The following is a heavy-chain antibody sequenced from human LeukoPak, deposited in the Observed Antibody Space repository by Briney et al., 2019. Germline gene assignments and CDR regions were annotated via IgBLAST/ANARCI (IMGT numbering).Heavy chain of an antibody. Sequence: GRSLRLSCAASGFTFDTFGMHWVRQAPGKGLEWVAVVSNDGNDEYDADSVKGRFTISRDNSKNTLYLQMNSLRAEDTAVYYCARWDGYDFGFDYWGQGTLVTVSS. CDR2: VSNDGNDE. CDR3: ARWDGYDFGFDY. V-gene: IGHV3-30*03. D-gene: IGHD5-12*01. J-gene: IGHJ4*02. CDR1: GFTFDTFG.